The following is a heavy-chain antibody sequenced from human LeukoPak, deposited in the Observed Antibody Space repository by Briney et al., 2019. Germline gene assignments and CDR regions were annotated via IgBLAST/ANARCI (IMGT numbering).Heavy chain of an antibody. J-gene: IGHJ6*02. CDR1: GGSISSSSYY. CDR3: TRSRYCSSTSCYGMDV. D-gene: IGHD2-2*01. V-gene: IGHV4-39*07. CDR2: IYYSGNT. Sequence: SETLSLTCTVSGGSISSSSYYWGWIRQPPGKGLEWIGSIYYSGNTYYNPSLKSRVTISVDTSKNQFSLKLSSVTAADTAVYYCTRSRYCSSTSCYGMDVWGQGTTVTVSS.